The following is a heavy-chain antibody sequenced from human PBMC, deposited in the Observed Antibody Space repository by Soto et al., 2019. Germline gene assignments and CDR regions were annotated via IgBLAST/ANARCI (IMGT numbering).Heavy chain of an antibody. CDR3: AHHPYYGLGSYSFDY. D-gene: IGHD3-10*01. CDR2: IYWDDDK. J-gene: IGHJ4*02. CDR1: GFSLTTSGVG. V-gene: IGHV2-5*02. Sequence: QITLKESGPTLVRPTQTLTLTCTFSGFSLTTSGVGVGWIRQPPGKALEWLAVIYWDDDKRYSSSLKSRLTITQGHPKNQVVLKMTNMDPLDTPTYYCAHHPYYGLGSYSFDYWGQGTLVTVSS.